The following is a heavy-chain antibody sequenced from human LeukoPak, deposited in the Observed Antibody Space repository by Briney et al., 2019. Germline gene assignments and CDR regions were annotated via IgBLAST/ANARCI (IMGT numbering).Heavy chain of an antibody. D-gene: IGHD6-19*01. J-gene: IGHJ3*02. Sequence: SETLSLTCAVSGGSISSSNWWSWVRQTPGKGLERIGEFYHHGSTHYNPSLKSRVTISVDKSKNQFSLKLSSVTSADTAVYYCARDHSSGWYRGVNDAFDIWCQGTMVTVSS. V-gene: IGHV4-4*02. CDR1: GGSISSSNW. CDR3: ARDHSSGWYRGVNDAFDI. CDR2: FYHHGST.